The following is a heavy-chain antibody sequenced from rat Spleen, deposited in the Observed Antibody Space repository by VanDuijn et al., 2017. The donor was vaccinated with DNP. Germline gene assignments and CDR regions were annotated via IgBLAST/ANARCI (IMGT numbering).Heavy chain of an antibody. J-gene: IGHJ3*01. CDR1: GFNFSDYN. D-gene: IGHD1-1*01. V-gene: IGHV5-7*01. Sequence: EVQLVESGGGLVQPGRSLKLSCAASGFNFSDYNMAWVRQTPKKGLEWVTSILFDGTRTYYRDSVKGRFTISRDIAKNTLYLQMNSLRSEDTATYHCAIYFHSGDNWFGYWGQGTLVTVSS. CDR2: ILFDGTRT. CDR3: AIYFHSGDNWFGY.